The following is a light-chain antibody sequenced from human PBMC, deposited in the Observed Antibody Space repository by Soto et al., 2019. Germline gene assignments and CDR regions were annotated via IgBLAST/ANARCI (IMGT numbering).Light chain of an antibody. V-gene: IGKV3D-15*01. CDR1: QSVSSD. CDR3: QQYNNWPIP. J-gene: IGKJ5*01. CDR2: GAS. Sequence: EIVMTQSPASLSVSPGERATLSCRASQSVSSDLAWYQQKPGQAPRLLIYGASIRATGIPARVSGSGSGTEFTLTISSLQSEDFAVYCCQQYNNWPIPFGQGTRLE.